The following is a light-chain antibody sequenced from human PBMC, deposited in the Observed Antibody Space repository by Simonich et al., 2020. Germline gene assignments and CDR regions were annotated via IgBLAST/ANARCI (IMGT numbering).Light chain of an antibody. V-gene: IGLV6-57*03. J-gene: IGLJ3*02. Sequence: NFMLTQPHSVSESPGKTVTISCTRSSGSIASNYVQWYQQRPGCAPTTVIYEDNQRPSGVPDRISGSIDSSSNSASLTISGLKTEDEADYYCQSYDSSNRVFGGGTKLTVL. CDR2: EDN. CDR3: QSYDSSNRV. CDR1: SGSIASNY.